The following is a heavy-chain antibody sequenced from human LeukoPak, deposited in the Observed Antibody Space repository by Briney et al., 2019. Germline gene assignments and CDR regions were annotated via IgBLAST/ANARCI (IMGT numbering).Heavy chain of an antibody. J-gene: IGHJ4*02. Sequence: GRSLRLSCAASGFTFSSYGMHWVRQAPGKGLEWVAVISYDGSNKYYADSVKGRFTISRDNSKDTLYLQMNSLRAEDTAVYYCAVVPAAMPVDYWGQGTLVTVSS. V-gene: IGHV3-30*03. CDR2: ISYDGSNK. CDR1: GFTFSSYG. D-gene: IGHD2-2*01. CDR3: AVVPAAMPVDY.